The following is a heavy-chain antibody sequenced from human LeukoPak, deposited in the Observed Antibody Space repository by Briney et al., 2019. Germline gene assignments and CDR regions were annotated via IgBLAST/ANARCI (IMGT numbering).Heavy chain of an antibody. CDR3: SRVNSVVGPAAKVFDSYFYMDV. CDR2: IYSNGST. J-gene: IGHJ6*03. V-gene: IGHV4-61*02. CDR1: GGSISSGSYS. D-gene: IGHD2-2*01. Sequence: SQTLSLTCTLSGGSISSGSYSWSRIRQPGGKGLERIERIYSNGSTNNKSSLKSRVTMSVDASKNQVSLNQSSVTAADTAVYYCSRVNSVVGPAAKVFDSYFYMDVWGKGTTVTVSS.